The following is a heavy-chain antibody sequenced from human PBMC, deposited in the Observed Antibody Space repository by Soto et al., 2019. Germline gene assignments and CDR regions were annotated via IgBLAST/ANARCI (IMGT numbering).Heavy chain of an antibody. V-gene: IGHV5-51*01. Sequence: PGESLKISCKCSGYNFPDYWIAWVRQMPGKDLEWMGFIYPGNSETRYSPSFQGQVTISADKSLSTAHLQWGSLKASDTAMYYCARQPHPPYYFDYWGQGTLVTVSS. J-gene: IGHJ4*02. CDR2: IYPGNSET. CDR3: ARQPHPPYYFDY. CDR1: GYNFPDYW.